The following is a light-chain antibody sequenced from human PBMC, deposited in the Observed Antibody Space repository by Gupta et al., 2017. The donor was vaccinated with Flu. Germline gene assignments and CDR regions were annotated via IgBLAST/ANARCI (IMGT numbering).Light chain of an antibody. CDR2: DVT. V-gene: IGLV2-23*02. CDR3: CAYAATTNHIV. CDR1: RSDVGGYDL. Sequence: QSALTQPASVSASPVQPITIACIGTRSDVGGYDLVSWYQQHPGKAPELMIYDVTTRPSGVSDRFSGSKSGNTASLTLSRLEAEDEADYFCCAYAATTNHIVFGGGTMLTVL. J-gene: IGLJ3*02.